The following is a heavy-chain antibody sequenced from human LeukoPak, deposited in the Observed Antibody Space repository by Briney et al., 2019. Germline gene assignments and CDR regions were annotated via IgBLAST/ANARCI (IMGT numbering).Heavy chain of an antibody. CDR3: ARVEGTRWLQFTRGAFDI. V-gene: IGHV4-4*07. J-gene: IGHJ3*02. CDR2: ISSSGST. D-gene: IGHD5-24*01. CDR1: GGSISSYY. Sequence: PSETLSLTCTVSGGSISSYYWTWIRQSAGKGLEWIGRISSSGSTNYNPSLKSRVTISVDTSKNQFSLKLSSVTAADTAVYYCARVEGTRWLQFTRGAFDIWGQGTVVTVSS.